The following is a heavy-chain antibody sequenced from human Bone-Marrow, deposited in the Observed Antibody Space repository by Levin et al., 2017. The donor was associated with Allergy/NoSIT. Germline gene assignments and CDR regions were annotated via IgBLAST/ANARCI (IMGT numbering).Heavy chain of an antibody. V-gene: IGHV1-8*01. CDR2: MDPNTGRS. D-gene: IGHD2-8*01. Sequence: ASVKVSCKASRYPFTSYDIIWVRQATGQGLEWMGWMDPNTGRSGYAQKLQGRVSMTRDTYMSTAYMELSSLRSEDTAVYYCAKASSRECTNDICYQYYGLDVWGQGTTVTVSS. J-gene: IGHJ6*02. CDR3: AKASSRECTNDICYQYYGLDV. CDR1: RYPFTSYD.